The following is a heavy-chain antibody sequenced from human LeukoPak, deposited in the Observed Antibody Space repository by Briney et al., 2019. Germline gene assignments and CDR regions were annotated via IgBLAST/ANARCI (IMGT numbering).Heavy chain of an antibody. CDR3: ARGWGSSSSAH. CDR2: ISSSSSYI. CDR1: GFTFSSYS. Sequence: GGSLRLSCAASGFTFSSYSMNWVRQAPGKGLEWVSSISSSSSYIYYADSVKGRFTISRDNARNSLYLQMNSLRAEDTAVYYCARGWGSSSSAHWGQGTLVTVSS. V-gene: IGHV3-21*01. D-gene: IGHD6-6*01. J-gene: IGHJ4*02.